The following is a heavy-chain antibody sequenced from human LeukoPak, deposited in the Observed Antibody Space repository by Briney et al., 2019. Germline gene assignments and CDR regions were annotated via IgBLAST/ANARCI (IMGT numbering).Heavy chain of an antibody. V-gene: IGHV4-59*02. CDR1: GASVSSDY. CDR2: IYYSGST. D-gene: IGHD6-19*01. J-gene: IGHJ4*02. Sequence: PSETLPLTCTVSGASVSSDYWSWVRQPPGKGLEWIGYIYYSGSTNYNPSLESRVTISVATSKNQFSLKLSSVTAADTALYYCAREYGSGFDYWGQGTLVTVSS. CDR3: AREYGSGFDY.